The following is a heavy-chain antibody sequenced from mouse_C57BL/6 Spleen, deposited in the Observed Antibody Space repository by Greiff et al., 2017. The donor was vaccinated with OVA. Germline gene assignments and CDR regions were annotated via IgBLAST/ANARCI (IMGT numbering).Heavy chain of an antibody. J-gene: IGHJ1*03. V-gene: IGHV5-16*01. Sequence: EVQRVESEGGLVQPGSSMKLSCTASGFTFSDYYMAWVRQVPEKGLEWVANINYDGSSTYYLDSLKSRFIISRDNAKNILYLQMSSLKSEDTATYYCARDIPYYYGSSYGYFDVWGTGTTVTVSS. D-gene: IGHD1-1*01. CDR1: GFTFSDYY. CDR3: ARDIPYYYGSSYGYFDV. CDR2: INYDGSST.